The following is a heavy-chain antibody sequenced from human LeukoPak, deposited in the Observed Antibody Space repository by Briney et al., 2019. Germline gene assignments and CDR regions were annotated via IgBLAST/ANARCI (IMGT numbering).Heavy chain of an antibody. CDR2: IYHSGST. J-gene: IGHJ4*02. Sequence: PSGTLSLTCAVSGGSISSSNWWSWVRQPPGKGLEWIGEIYHSGSTNYNPSLKSRVTISVDRSKNQFSLKLSSVTAADTAVYYCARGLPYSSSSFDYWGQGTLVTVSS. CDR1: GGSISSSNW. V-gene: IGHV4-4*02. CDR3: ARGLPYSSSSFDY. D-gene: IGHD6-6*01.